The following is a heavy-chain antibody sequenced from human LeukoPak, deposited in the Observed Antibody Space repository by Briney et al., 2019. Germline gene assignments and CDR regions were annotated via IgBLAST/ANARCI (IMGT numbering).Heavy chain of an antibody. D-gene: IGHD3-9*01. J-gene: IGHJ4*02. V-gene: IGHV3-23*01. CDR2: ISDSGANT. Sequence: GGSLRLSCAASGFTFSSYAMSWVRQAPGRGLEWVSTISDSGANTYYADSVKGRFTISRDNSKNTLYLQMNSLRAEDTAVYYSAKRLVNFPFDYWGQGTLVTVSS. CDR1: GFTFSSYA. CDR3: AKRLVNFPFDY.